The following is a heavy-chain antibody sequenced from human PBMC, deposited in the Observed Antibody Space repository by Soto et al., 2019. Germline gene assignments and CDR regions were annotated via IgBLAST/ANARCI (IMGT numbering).Heavy chain of an antibody. CDR1: GFTFSSYA. CDR2: ISGDGSST. Sequence: EVQLLESGGGLVQPGGSLRLSCAVSGFTFSSYAMSWVRQAPGKGLKWVSIISGDGSSTYYAESVKGRFTISRDNSQNTLYLQMNSLRAEDTAVYFCAKDSKGFSLSWPLDYWGQGTLVTVSS. CDR3: AKDSKGFSLSWPLDY. D-gene: IGHD2-2*01. J-gene: IGHJ4*02. V-gene: IGHV3-23*01.